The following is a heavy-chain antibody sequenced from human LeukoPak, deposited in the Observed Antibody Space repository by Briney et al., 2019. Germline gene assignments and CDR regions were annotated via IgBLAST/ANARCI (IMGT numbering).Heavy chain of an antibody. CDR3: AKVRDPWDNYYFDY. CDR1: GFTFSSYA. Sequence: GGSLRLSCAASGFTFSSYAMSWVRQAPGKGLEWVSAISGSGGSTYYADSVKGRFTISSDNSKNTLYLQMNSLRAEDTAVYYCAKVRDPWDNYYFDYWGQGTLVTVSS. CDR2: ISGSGGST. V-gene: IGHV3-23*01. D-gene: IGHD1-20*01. J-gene: IGHJ4*02.